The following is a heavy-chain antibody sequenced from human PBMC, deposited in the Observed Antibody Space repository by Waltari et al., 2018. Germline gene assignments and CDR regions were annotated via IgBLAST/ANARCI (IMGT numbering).Heavy chain of an antibody. Sequence: QLQLQESGPGLVKPSETLSLPCTVSGGSISSSSYYWGWIRQPPGKGLEWIGSIYYSGSTYYNPSLKSRVTISVDTSKNQFSLKLSSVTAADTAVYYCARENADIVVVPAANYFDYWGQGTLVTVSS. CDR3: ARENADIVVVPAANYFDY. D-gene: IGHD2-2*01. V-gene: IGHV4-39*07. CDR2: IYYSGST. J-gene: IGHJ4*02. CDR1: GGSISSSSYY.